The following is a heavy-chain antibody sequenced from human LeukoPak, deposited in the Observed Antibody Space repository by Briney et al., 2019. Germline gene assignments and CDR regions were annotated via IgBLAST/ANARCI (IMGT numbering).Heavy chain of an antibody. J-gene: IGHJ4*02. CDR3: VRVLTTGSGWYHFDN. D-gene: IGHD6-13*01. CDR1: GFSITDHH. V-gene: IGHV3-72*01. Sequence: GGSLRLSCAGAGFSITDHHMDWVRQAPGKGLEWVGRSATTKPNSCTTQYAASVRGRFTISRDDSQNSLYLQLNSLKTEDTAVYYCVRVLTTGSGWYHFDNWGLGTLVTVSS. CDR2: SATTKPNSCTT.